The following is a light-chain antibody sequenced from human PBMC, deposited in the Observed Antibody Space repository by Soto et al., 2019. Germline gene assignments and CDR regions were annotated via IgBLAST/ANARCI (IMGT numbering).Light chain of an antibody. J-gene: IGLJ2*01. CDR2: EGS. CDR1: SSDVGIYNL. Sequence: QSALTQPASVSGSPGQSITISCTGASSDVGIYNLVSWYQQHPGKAPKLMIYEGSKRPSGVSNRFSGSKSGNTASLTISGLQAEDEADYYCCSYAGNVVFGGGTKLTVL. CDR3: CSYAGNVV. V-gene: IGLV2-23*01.